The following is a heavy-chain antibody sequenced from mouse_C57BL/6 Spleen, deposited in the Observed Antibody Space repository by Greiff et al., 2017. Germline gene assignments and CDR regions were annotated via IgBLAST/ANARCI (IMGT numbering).Heavy chain of an antibody. CDR3: ARQGDYGSLDY. Sequence: EVKVVESGGDLVKPGGSLKLSCAASGFTFSSYGMSWVRQTPDKRLEWVATISSGGSYTYYQDSVKGRFTISRDNAKNTLYLQMSSLKSEDTAMYYCARQGDYGSLDYWGQGTTLTVSS. CDR2: ISSGGSYT. D-gene: IGHD1-1*01. V-gene: IGHV5-6*01. J-gene: IGHJ2*01. CDR1: GFTFSSYG.